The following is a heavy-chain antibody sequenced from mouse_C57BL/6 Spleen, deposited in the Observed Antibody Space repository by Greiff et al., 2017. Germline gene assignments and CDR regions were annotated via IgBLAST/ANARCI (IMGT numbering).Heavy chain of an antibody. J-gene: IGHJ3*01. CDR2: IDPSDSYT. CDR1: GYTFTSYW. V-gene: IGHV1-69*01. D-gene: IGHD1-1*01. CDR3: ARGGSSFFAY. Sequence: QVQLQQPGAELEMPGASVKLSCKASGYTFTSYWMHWVKQRPGQGLEWIGEIDPSDSYTNYNQKFKGKSTLTVDKSSSTAYMQLSSLTSEDSAVYYCARGGSSFFAYWGQGTLVTVSA.